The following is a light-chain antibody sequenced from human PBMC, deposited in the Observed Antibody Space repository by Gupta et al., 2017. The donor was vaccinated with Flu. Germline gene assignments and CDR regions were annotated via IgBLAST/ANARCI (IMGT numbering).Light chain of an antibody. Sequence: DIVMTQSPDSLAVSLGERAAIKCKSSQSGVYNSNNNDYLAWYQQKPGQSPRLLIYWASTRESGVPDPFSGNGSGTDFTLTISRVQAEDAATYYCQQDYSLPWTFGQGTKVEIK. CDR3: QQDYSLPWT. CDR1: QSGVYNSNNNDY. V-gene: IGKV4-1*01. J-gene: IGKJ1*01. CDR2: WAS.